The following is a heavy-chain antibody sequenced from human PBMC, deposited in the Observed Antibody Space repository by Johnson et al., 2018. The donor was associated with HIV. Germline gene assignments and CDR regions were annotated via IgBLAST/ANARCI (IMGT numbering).Heavy chain of an antibody. CDR3: ARSFGVTTPGAFDI. J-gene: IGHJ3*02. V-gene: IGHV3-9*01. CDR1: GFSFDDYA. CDR2: IGWNGLTI. D-gene: IGHD3-3*01. Sequence: VQLVESGGGLVQPGGSLRLSCAASGFSFDDYAMHWVRQVPGKGLERVAGIGWNGLTIGYVDSVKGRFTISRDNSKNTLYLQMNSLRAEDTAVYYCARSFGVTTPGAFDIWGQGTMVTVSS.